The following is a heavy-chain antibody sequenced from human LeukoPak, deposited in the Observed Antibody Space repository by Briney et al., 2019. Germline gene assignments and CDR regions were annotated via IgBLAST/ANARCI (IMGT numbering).Heavy chain of an antibody. D-gene: IGHD3-10*01. V-gene: IGHV3-7*01. J-gene: IGHJ5*02. CDR2: IKQDGSEK. CDR3: AKGLRVRGALYNWFYP. Sequence: PGGSLRLSCAASGFTFSSYWMSWVRQAPGKGLEWVANIKQDGSEKYYVDSVKGRFTISRDNAKNSLYLQMNSLRAEDTAVYYCAKGLRVRGALYNWFYPWGQGTLVTVSS. CDR1: GFTFSSYW.